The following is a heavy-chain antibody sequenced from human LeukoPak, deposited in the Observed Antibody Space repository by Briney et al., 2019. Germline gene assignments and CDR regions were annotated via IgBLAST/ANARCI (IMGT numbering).Heavy chain of an antibody. CDR2: ISKSGDST. J-gene: IGHJ4*02. CDR1: GFTVSSNY. V-gene: IGHV3-23*01. CDR3: SKLSGWTACFFHY. D-gene: IGHD6-19*01. Sequence: GGSLRLSCAASGFTVSSNYMSWVRQAPGKGLEWVSAISKSGDSTYYADSVKGRFTISRDNSKNTIYLQMNSLRVEDTAVYYCSKLSGWTACFFHYWGQGTVVTVSS.